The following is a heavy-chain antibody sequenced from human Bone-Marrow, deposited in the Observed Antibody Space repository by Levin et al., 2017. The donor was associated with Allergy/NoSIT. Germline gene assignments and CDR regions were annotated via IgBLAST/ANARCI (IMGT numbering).Heavy chain of an antibody. CDR3: ARDESIAAAGPFAY. CDR1: GVSIRSYY. CDR2: IYHSGST. Sequence: PSETLSLTCTVSGVSIRSYYWSWIRQPPGKGLEWIGYIYHSGSTNYNPSLKSRVSIAIDTSKNQFSLKLISVTAAETAMYYCARDESIAAAGPFAYWGQGTLVTVSS. J-gene: IGHJ4*02. D-gene: IGHD6-13*01. V-gene: IGHV4-59*01.